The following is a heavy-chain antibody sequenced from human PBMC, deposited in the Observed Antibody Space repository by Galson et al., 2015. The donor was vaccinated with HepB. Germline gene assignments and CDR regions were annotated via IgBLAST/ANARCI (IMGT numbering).Heavy chain of an antibody. J-gene: IGHJ4*02. V-gene: IGHV3-23*01. CDR2: AGEIGNT. CDR3: AKALFGSSPVFDY. Sequence: SLRLSCAASGFTFTSYYMSWVRQSPVKGLEWLSSAGEIGNTNYADSVRGRFTISRDNSKNTIYLQMDGLRAEDTAVYYCAKALFGSSPVFDYWGQGALVIVSS. CDR1: GFTFTSYY. D-gene: IGHD3-10*01.